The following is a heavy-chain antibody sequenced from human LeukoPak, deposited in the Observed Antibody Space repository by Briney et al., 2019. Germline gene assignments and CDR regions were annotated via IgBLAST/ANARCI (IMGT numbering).Heavy chain of an antibody. Sequence: PSETLSLTCTVSGGSITSSGYYWSWIRQHSGKGLEWLGFIFHSGSTYHNPSLKSRVAVSIDTSKNQFSLNLTSVTAADTAVYYCARVGTVNWGRYFDVWGRGTLVTVSS. V-gene: IGHV4-31*03. CDR1: GGSITSSGYY. D-gene: IGHD7-27*01. CDR2: IFHSGST. CDR3: ARVGTVNWGRYFDV. J-gene: IGHJ2*01.